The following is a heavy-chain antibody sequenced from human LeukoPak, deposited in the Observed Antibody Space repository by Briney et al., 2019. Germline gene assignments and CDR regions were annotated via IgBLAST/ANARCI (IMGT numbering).Heavy chain of an antibody. CDR2: VSYSGST. CDR3: ARGRLWFGELSS. D-gene: IGHD3-10*01. Sequence: PSETLSLTCSVSGGSISGSYWNWIRQPPGKGLEWIGYVSYSGSTNYNPSLKSRVTISVDTSKNQFSLRLSSVTAADTAVYYCARGRLWFGELSSWGQGTLDTVSS. CDR1: GGSISGSY. V-gene: IGHV4-59*01. J-gene: IGHJ5*02.